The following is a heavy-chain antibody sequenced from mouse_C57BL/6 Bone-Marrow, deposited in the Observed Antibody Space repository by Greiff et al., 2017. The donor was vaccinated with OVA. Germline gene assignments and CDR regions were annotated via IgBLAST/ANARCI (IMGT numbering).Heavy chain of an antibody. Sequence: EVKLMESGGGLVQPGGSLSLSCAASGFTFTDYYMSWVRQPPGKALEWLGFIRNKANGYTTEYSASVKGRFTISRDNSQSILYLQMNALRADDSATYYCARYPLGAYWGQGTLVTVSA. V-gene: IGHV7-3*01. CDR3: ARYPLGAY. CDR2: IRNKANGYTT. CDR1: GFTFTDYY. J-gene: IGHJ3*01. D-gene: IGHD2-10*02.